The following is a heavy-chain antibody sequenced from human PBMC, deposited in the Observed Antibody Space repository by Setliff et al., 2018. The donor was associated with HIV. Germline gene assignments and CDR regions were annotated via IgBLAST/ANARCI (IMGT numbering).Heavy chain of an antibody. CDR1: GGSFSNYY. CDR2: LSPSGTT. V-gene: IGHV4-34*01. CDR3: ASFFVTTVTNQDY. D-gene: IGHD4-17*01. J-gene: IGHJ4*02. Sequence: PSETLSLTCTVYGGSFSNYYTNWIRQPPGKGLEWIGELSPSGTTRSNPSLQSRVTISLDTSNSQFSLKLTSVTAADTARYYCASFFVTTVTNQDYWGQGTPVTVSS.